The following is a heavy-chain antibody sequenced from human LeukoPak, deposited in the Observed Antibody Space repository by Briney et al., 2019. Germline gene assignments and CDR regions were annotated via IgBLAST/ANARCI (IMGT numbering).Heavy chain of an antibody. J-gene: IGHJ4*02. CDR3: FGIF. V-gene: IGHV3-7*01. CDR1: GFTFSTYW. Sequence: PGGPLRLSCAASGFTFSTYWINWARQAPGKGLEWVGNINPDGSETYYVDSVKGRLIISRDNAKNSLYLQMNSLKTEDTAVYYCFGIFWGQGTLVTVSS. CDR2: INPDGSET. D-gene: IGHD1-14*01.